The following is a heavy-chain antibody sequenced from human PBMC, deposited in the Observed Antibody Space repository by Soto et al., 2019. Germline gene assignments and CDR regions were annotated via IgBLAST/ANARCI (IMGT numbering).Heavy chain of an antibody. Sequence: EVQLVDSGGALVQPGGSLRLSCAASGFTVSSTYMTWVRQAPGKGLEWVSVIYSGGTTYYADSVKGRFTISRDNSKNTLYLQMNSLRVEDTAVYYCGRNYYNDYWGQGTLVTVSS. V-gene: IGHV3-66*01. CDR3: GRNYYNDY. CDR1: GFTVSSTY. CDR2: IYSGGTT. J-gene: IGHJ4*02.